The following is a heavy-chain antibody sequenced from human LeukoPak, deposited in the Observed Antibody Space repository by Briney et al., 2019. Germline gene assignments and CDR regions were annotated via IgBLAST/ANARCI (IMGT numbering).Heavy chain of an antibody. CDR1: GYSFTSYW. Sequence: GESLQISCKGSGYSFTSYWIGWVRQMPGKGLEWMGIIYPADSDTRYSPSFQGQVTFSADKSISTAYLQWSSLKASDTAMYYCARGYYYDSGSSSSYYYYMDVWGKGTTVTVSS. J-gene: IGHJ6*03. D-gene: IGHD3-10*01. CDR3: ARGYYYDSGSSSSYYYYMDV. CDR2: IYPADSDT. V-gene: IGHV5-51*01.